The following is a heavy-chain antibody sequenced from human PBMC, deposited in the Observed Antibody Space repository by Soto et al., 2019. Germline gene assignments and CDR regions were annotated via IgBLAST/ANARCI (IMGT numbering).Heavy chain of an antibody. J-gene: IGHJ2*01. CDR3: ARHVVSYWYFDL. D-gene: IGHD2-8*02. Sequence: EVHLVESGGDLVQPGGSLRLSCAASGFTVSTSYMGWVRQAPGKGLEWVSSIYSDGHTYYADSVRGRFTIYTDNSKDTLYRQMNSLRVDDTGMYYCARHVVSYWYFDLSGRGTLVIVS. V-gene: IGHV3-66*04. CDR1: GFTVSTSY. CDR2: IYSDGHT.